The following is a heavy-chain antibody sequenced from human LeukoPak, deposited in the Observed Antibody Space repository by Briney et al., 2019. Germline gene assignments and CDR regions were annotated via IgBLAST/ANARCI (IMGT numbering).Heavy chain of an antibody. J-gene: IGHJ2*01. CDR2: IYYSGST. D-gene: IGHD6-6*01. CDR3: ARLHSSSDWYFDL. Sequence: PSETLSLTCAVSGYSISSGYYWGWIRQPPGKGLEWIGSIYYSGSTYYNPSLKSRVTISVDTSKNQFSLKLSSVTAADTAVYYCARLHSSSDWYFDLWGRGTLVTVSS. CDR1: GYSISSGYY. V-gene: IGHV4-38-2*01.